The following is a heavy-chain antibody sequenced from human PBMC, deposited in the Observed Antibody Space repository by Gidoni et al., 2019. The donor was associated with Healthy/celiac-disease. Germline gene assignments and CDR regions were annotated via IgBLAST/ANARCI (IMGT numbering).Heavy chain of an antibody. CDR2: IYWDANK. Sequence: QITLKESGLTLVKPPQTLTLTCTFSGFSLSTSGVGVGWIRQPPGKALEWLALIYWDANKRYSPSLRNRLTITKDTSKNEVVLRMTKMDPVDTATYYCAHVWGKYRPLEYWGQGTLVTVSS. CDR1: GFSLSTSGVG. J-gene: IGHJ4*02. CDR3: AHVWGKYRPLEY. D-gene: IGHD3-16*02. V-gene: IGHV2-5*02.